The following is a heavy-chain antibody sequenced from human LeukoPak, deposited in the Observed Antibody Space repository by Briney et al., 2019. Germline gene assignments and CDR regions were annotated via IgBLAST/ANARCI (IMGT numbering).Heavy chain of an antibody. CDR1: GYTFTSYY. CDR2: INPSGGST. D-gene: IGHD2-2*01. Sequence: GASVKVSCKASGYTFTSYYMHWVRQAPGQGLEWMGIINPSGGSTSYAQKFQGRVTMTRDTSTSTVCMELSSLRSEDTAVYYCARDLVPAATLYYFDYWGQGTLVTVSS. CDR3: ARDLVPAATLYYFDY. V-gene: IGHV1-46*01. J-gene: IGHJ4*02.